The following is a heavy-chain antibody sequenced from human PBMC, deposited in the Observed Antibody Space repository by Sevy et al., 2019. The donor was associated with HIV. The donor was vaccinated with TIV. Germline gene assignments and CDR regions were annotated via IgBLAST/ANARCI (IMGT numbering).Heavy chain of an antibody. D-gene: IGHD3-10*01. V-gene: IGHV4-4*07. CDR1: GGSISSYY. CDR2: IYTSGST. J-gene: IGHJ6*02. Sequence: SETLSLTCTVSGGSISSYYWSWIRQPAGKGLEWIGRIYTSGSTNYNPSPKSRVTMSVDTSKNQFSLKLSSVTAADTAVYYCARAPYYYGSGSYPYYYYYYGMDVWGQGTTVTVSS. CDR3: ARAPYYYGSGSYPYYYYYYGMDV.